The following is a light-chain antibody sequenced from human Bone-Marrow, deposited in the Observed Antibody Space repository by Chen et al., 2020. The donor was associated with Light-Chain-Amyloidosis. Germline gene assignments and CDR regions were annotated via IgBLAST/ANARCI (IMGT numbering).Light chain of an antibody. J-gene: IGLJ2*01. Sequence: SYELTPPPSVSVSPGQTARITCSGDDLPTKYAYWYQQKLGQAPVLVIHRDTERPSGISERFSGSSSGTTATLTISGVQAEDEADYHCQSADSSGTYEVIFGGGTKLTVL. CDR1: DLPTKY. CDR3: QSADSSGTYEVI. CDR2: RDT. V-gene: IGLV3-25*03.